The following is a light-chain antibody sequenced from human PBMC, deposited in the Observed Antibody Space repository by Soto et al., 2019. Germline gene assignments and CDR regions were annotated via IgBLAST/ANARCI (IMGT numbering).Light chain of an antibody. V-gene: IGKV1-6*01. J-gene: IGKJ2*01. CDR2: GAS. CDR3: QQYNSYVPYT. Sequence: AIPMTQSPSSLSASVGDRVTITCRASQGIRNDLGWFQQKPGKAPKLLIYGASNLQSGVPSRFSGSGSGTEFTLTISSLQPEDSATYYCQQYNSYVPYTFGQGTKLEIK. CDR1: QGIRND.